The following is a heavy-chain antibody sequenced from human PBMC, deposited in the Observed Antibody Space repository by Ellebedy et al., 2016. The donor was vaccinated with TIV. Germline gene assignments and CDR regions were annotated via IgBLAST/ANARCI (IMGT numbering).Heavy chain of an antibody. V-gene: IGHV3-30*18. CDR2: ISYDRNNK. J-gene: IGHJ4*02. Sequence: PGGSLRLSCAASGFTFSSFGMHWVRQAPGKGLEWVAAISYDRNNKYYGDSVKGRFTISRDNSKNTLSLQMNSLRGDDTAVYYCAKELHVDSAYWGQGTLVTVSS. D-gene: IGHD5-18*01. CDR1: GFTFSSFG. CDR3: AKELHVDSAY.